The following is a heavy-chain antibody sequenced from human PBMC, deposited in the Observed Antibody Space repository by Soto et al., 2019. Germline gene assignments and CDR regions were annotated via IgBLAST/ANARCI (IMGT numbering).Heavy chain of an antibody. J-gene: IGHJ6*02. CDR2: IYWDEDK. Sequence: QITLKESGPTLVKPTQTLTLTCTFSGFSLTRGVAVGWIRQPPGKALEWLALIYWDEDKRYSPSLKSRLTITKDTSINQVVLTMTNLGPVDTATYYCTRDSYGSGYGMDVWGQGTTVTVSS. V-gene: IGHV2-5*02. D-gene: IGHD3-10*01. CDR3: TRDSYGSGYGMDV. CDR1: GFSLTRGVA.